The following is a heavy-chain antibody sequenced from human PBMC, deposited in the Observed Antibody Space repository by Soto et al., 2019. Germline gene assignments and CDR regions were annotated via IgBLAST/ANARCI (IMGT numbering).Heavy chain of an antibody. D-gene: IGHD3-3*01. CDR1: GFTFSSYG. J-gene: IGHJ4*02. V-gene: IGHV3-23*01. CDR2: VSGSGGST. Sequence: GESLRLSCAASGFTFSSYGMSWVRQAPGKGLEWVSGVSGSGGSTYYADSVRGRFTISRDNSKNTLYLQVNSLRAEDTAVYYCAKGWTYFDYWGQGILVTVSS. CDR3: AKGWTYFDY.